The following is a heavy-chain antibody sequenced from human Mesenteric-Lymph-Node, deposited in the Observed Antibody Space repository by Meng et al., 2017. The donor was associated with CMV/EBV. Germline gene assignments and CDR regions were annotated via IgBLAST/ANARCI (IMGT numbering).Heavy chain of an antibody. Sequence: GESLKISCKGSGCSFNSYWIAWVRQMPGKGLEWMGIIYPGDSDTRYSPSFQGQVTISADKSINTAFLQWSSLTASDTAMYYCARTCSGGTCYSYFDYWGQGTLVTVSS. CDR3: ARTCSGGTCYSYFDY. CDR1: GCSFNSYW. D-gene: IGHD2-15*01. V-gene: IGHV5-51*01. J-gene: IGHJ4*02. CDR2: IYPGDSDT.